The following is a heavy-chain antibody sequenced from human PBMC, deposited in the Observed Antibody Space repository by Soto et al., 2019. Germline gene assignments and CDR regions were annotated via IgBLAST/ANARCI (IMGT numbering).Heavy chain of an antibody. CDR1: GFTFSSYA. CDR3: AKGGKVPSNWNYVYYFDY. J-gene: IGHJ4*02. V-gene: IGHV3-23*01. Sequence: EVQLLESGGGLVQPGGSLRLSCAASGFTFSSYAMSWVRQAPGKGLEWVSAISGSGGSTYYADSVKGRFTISRDNSKNTLYLQMNSLRDEDTAVYYCAKGGKVPSNWNYVYYFDYWGQGTLVTVSS. CDR2: ISGSGGST. D-gene: IGHD1-7*01.